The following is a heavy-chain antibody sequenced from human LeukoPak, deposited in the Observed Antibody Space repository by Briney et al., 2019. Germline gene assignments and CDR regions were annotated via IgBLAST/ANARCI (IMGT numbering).Heavy chain of an antibody. J-gene: IGHJ4*02. CDR3: ARGVGHMTTVEHDY. V-gene: IGHV4-34*01. CDR1: GGSFSGYY. D-gene: IGHD4-23*01. CDR2: INHSGST. Sequence: DPSETLSLTCAVYGGSFSGYYWSWIRQPPGKGLEWIGEINHSGSTNYNPSLKSRVTISVDTSKNQFSLKLSSVTAADTAVYYCARGVGHMTTVEHDYWGQGTLVTVSS.